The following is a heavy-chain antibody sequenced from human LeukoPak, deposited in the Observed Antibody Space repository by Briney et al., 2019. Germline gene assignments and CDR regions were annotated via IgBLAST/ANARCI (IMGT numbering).Heavy chain of an antibody. CDR1: GYTFTSYD. CDR2: MNPTSGNT. CDR3: TRMRGYTYGYWYLDL. D-gene: IGHD5-18*01. J-gene: IGHJ2*01. V-gene: IGHV1-8*01. Sequence: ASVKVSCKAAGYTFTSYDINWVRQAPGQGLEWMGWMNPTSGNTGYAQKFQDRVTMTRDASIATAYMELSSLTSEDTALYYCTRMRGYTYGYWYLDLWGRGTPVTVSS.